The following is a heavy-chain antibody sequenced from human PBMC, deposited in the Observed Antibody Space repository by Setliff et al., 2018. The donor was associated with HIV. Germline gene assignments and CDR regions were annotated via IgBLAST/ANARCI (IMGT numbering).Heavy chain of an antibody. J-gene: IGHJ3*02. D-gene: IGHD3-9*01. CDR2: IIPIFGTA. CDR1: GGTFSSYA. Sequence: SVKVSCKASGGTFSSYAISWVRQAPGQGLEWMGGIIPIFGTANYAQKFQGRVTITADESTSTAYMELSSLRSEDTAVYYCATDAYHDFLTGPTPGAFDIWGQGTVVTVSS. V-gene: IGHV1-69*13. CDR3: ATDAYHDFLTGPTPGAFDI.